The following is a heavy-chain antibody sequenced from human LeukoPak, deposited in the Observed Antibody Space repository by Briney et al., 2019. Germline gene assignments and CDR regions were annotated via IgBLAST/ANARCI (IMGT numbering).Heavy chain of an antibody. J-gene: IGHJ3*02. V-gene: IGHV3-30*18. CDR2: ISYDGSNK. CDR3: AKGGSSGWTPDNAFDI. D-gene: IGHD6-19*01. Sequence: PGGSLRLSCAASGFTFSSYGMHWVRQAPGKGLEWVAVISYDGSNKYYADSVKGRFTISRDNSKNTLYLQMNSLRAEDTAVYYCAKGGSSGWTPDNAFDIWGQGTMVTVSS. CDR1: GFTFSSYG.